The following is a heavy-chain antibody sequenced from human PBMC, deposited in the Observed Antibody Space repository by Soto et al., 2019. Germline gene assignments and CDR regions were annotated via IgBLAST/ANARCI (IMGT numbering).Heavy chain of an antibody. Sequence: PGGSLRLSCAASGFTFSSYWMSWVRQAPGKGLEWVANIKQDGSEKYYVDSVKGRFTISRDNAKNSLYLQMNSLRAEDTAVYYCAREPVKSGYPYNRFDPWGQGTLVTVSS. CDR1: GFTFSSYW. J-gene: IGHJ5*02. CDR3: AREPVKSGYPYNRFDP. CDR2: IKQDGSEK. D-gene: IGHD3-3*01. V-gene: IGHV3-7*03.